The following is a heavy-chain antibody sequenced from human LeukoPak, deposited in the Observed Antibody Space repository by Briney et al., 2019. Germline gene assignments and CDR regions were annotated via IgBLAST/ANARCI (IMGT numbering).Heavy chain of an antibody. V-gene: IGHV1-8*02. CDR2: MNPNSGNT. CDR3: ARDPTVWSQTHWFDP. Sequence: ASVKVSCKASGYTFTGYYMHWVRQAPGQGLEWMGWMNPNSGNTGYAQKFQGRVTMTRNTSISTAYMELSSLRSEDTAIYYCARDPTVWSQTHWFDPWGQGTLVTVSS. D-gene: IGHD3-10*01. CDR1: GYTFTGYY. J-gene: IGHJ5*02.